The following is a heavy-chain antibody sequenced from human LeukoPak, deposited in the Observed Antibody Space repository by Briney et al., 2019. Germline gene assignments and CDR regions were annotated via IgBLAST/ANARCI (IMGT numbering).Heavy chain of an antibody. CDR2: IYYSGST. D-gene: IGHD5-12*01. V-gene: IGHV4-31*03. J-gene: IGHJ5*02. CDR1: GGSISSGGYY. CDR3: ARDSVASHWFDP. Sequence: PSETLSLTCTVSGGSISSGGYYWSWIRQHPGKGLEWIGYIYYSGSTYYNPSLKSRVTISVDTSKNQFSLKLSSVTAADTALYYCARDSVASHWFDPWGQGTLVTVSS.